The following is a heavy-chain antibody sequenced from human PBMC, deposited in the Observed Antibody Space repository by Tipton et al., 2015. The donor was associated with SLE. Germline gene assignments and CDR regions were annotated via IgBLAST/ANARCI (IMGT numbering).Heavy chain of an antibody. CDR1: GFSFDDYA. CDR2: IGWNSGTL. D-gene: IGHD3-22*01. J-gene: IGHJ6*04. V-gene: IGHV3-9*01. CDR3: VKSYSSDYHYFMDV. Sequence: RSLRLSCAASGFSFDDYAMHWVRQAPGKGLEWVAGIGWNSGTLGYADSVKGRFTISRDNDKNSLYLEMSSLRAEDTALYYCVKSYSSDYHYFMDVWGKGTTVTVSS.